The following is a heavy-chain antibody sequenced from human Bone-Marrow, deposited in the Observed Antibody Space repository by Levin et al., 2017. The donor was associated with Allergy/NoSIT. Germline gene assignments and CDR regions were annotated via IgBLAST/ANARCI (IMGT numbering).Heavy chain of an antibody. CDR1: GFSFNDYS. D-gene: IGHD5-12*01. J-gene: IGHJ5*02. CDR3: ARGLEYSGLP. V-gene: IGHV3-21*01. Sequence: LGESLKISCAASGFSFNDYSMNWVRQAPGKGLDWVSSITSSGTYIYYADSVKGRFTISRDNAKNSLFLQMNSLTAADTAVYYCARGLEYSGLPWGQGTLVTVSS. CDR2: ITSSGTYI.